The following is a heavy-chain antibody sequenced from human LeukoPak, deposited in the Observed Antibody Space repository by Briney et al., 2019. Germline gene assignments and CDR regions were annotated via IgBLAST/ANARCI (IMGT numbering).Heavy chain of an antibody. CDR2: INPSGGST. V-gene: IGHV1-46*01. Sequence: GASVKVSCKASGYTFTGYYMHWVRQAPGQGLEWMGIINPSGGSTSYAQKFQGRVTMTRDTSTSTVYMELSSLRSEDTAVYYCARAPDYCSSTNCWDRDGIDYWGQGTLVTVSS. CDR3: ARAPDYCSSTNCWDRDGIDY. J-gene: IGHJ4*02. CDR1: GYTFTGYY. D-gene: IGHD2-2*01.